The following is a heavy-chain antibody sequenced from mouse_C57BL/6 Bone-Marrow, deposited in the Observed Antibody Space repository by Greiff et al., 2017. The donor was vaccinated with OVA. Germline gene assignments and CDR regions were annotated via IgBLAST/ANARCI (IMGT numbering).Heavy chain of an antibody. Sequence: VQLQQSGAELVKPGASVKLSCKASGYTFTSYWMHWVKQRPGQGLEWIGMIHPNSGSTNYNEKFKSKATLTVDKSSSTAYMQLSSLTSEDSAVYYCASTVGGAMDYWGQGTSVTVSS. CDR3: ASTVGGAMDY. J-gene: IGHJ4*01. CDR2: IHPNSGST. D-gene: IGHD1-1*01. V-gene: IGHV1-64*01. CDR1: GYTFTSYW.